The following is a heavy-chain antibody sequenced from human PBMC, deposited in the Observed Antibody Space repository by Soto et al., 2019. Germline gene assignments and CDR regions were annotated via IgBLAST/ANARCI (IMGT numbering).Heavy chain of an antibody. CDR3: ARRKERSGPHYFDY. J-gene: IGHJ4*02. Sequence: ASVKVSCKASGYTFTTYDIHWVRQVTGQGLEWMGWMNPYNGNTGSTQKFQGRVTMTRNTSISTVYMELTGLRSEDTAVYYCARRKERSGPHYFDYWGQGSLVTVSS. CDR1: GYTFTTYD. CDR2: MNPYNGNT. D-gene: IGHD6-25*01. V-gene: IGHV1-8*01.